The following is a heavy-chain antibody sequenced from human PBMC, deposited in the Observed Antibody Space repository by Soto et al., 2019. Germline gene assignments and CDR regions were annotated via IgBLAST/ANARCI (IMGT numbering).Heavy chain of an antibody. CDR2: ISYDGSNK. CDR3: AKSSSPTHMDV. CDR1: GFTFISYG. V-gene: IGHV3-30*18. J-gene: IGHJ6*03. Sequence: GGSLILSCAASGFTFISYGMHWVRQAPGKGLEWVAVISYDGSNKYYADSVKGRFTISRDNSKNTLYLQMNSLRAEDTAVYYCAKSSSPTHMDVWGKGTTVTVSS. D-gene: IGHD6-6*01.